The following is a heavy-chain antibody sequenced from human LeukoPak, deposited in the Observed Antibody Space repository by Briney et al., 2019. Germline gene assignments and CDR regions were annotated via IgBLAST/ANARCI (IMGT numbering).Heavy chain of an antibody. D-gene: IGHD3-3*01. V-gene: IGHV1-24*01. J-gene: IGHJ6*03. CDR1: GYTLTELS. CDR3: ATGPYYDFWSGLRSSYYYYMDV. CDR2: FDPEDGET. Sequence: ASVKVSCKVSGYTLTELSMHWVRQAPGKGLEWMGGFDPEDGETIYAQKFQGRVTMTEDTSTDTAYMELSSLRSEDTAVYYCATGPYYDFWSGLRSSYYYYMDVWGKGTTVTVSS.